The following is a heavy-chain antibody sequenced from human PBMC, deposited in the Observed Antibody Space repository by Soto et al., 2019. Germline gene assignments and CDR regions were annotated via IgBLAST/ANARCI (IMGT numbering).Heavy chain of an antibody. V-gene: IGHV3-72*01. Sequence: EVQLVESGGGLVKPGGSLRLSCAASGFTFENAWMNWVRQSPGKGLEWVGRIRNKANNYATEYAASVKDRFTISRDDSKNSLYLQMNSLKTEDTAVYYCARGWALGELLPGAFDYWGQGILVTVSS. CDR1: GFTFENAW. CDR3: ARGWALGELLPGAFDY. D-gene: IGHD1-26*01. J-gene: IGHJ4*02. CDR2: IRNKANNYAT.